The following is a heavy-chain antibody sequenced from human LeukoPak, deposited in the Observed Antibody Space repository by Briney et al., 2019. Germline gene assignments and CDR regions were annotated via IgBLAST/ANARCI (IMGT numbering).Heavy chain of an antibody. CDR2: INHSGST. CDR3: ARGQRVGYCSSTSCPRGGYYYYYGMDV. J-gene: IGHJ6*04. Sequence: SETLSLTCAVYGGSFSGYYWSWIRQPPGKGLEWIGEINHSGSTNYNPSLKSRVTISVDTSKNQFSLKLSSMTAADTAVYYCARGQRVGYCSSTSCPRGGYYYYYGMDVWGKGTTVTVSS. V-gene: IGHV4-34*01. CDR1: GGSFSGYY. D-gene: IGHD2-2*03.